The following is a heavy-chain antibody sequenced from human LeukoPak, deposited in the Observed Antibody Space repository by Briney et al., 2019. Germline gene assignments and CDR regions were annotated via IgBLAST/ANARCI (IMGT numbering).Heavy chain of an antibody. CDR3: ARENKVTFYGMDV. J-gene: IGHJ6*04. Sequence: SQTLSLTCTVSSGSISSGDYYWSWIRPPPGTGLEWIGYIYYTGTTYYNPSLKSRVTISVDTSKNQFSLNLTSVTAADTAVYYCARENKVTFYGMDVWGKGTTVTV. D-gene: IGHD2-21*02. V-gene: IGHV4-30-4*08. CDR1: SGSISSGDYY. CDR2: IYYTGTT.